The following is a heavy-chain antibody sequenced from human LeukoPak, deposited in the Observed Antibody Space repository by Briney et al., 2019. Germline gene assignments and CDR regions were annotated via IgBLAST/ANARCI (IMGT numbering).Heavy chain of an antibody. CDR3: TRTWWTEACSSSSCFTPDFDY. CDR1: GYTFINYQ. V-gene: IGHV1-2*06. D-gene: IGHD2-2*02. CDR2: INSNSGAT. Sequence: GASVTVSCRTSGYTFINYQIHWVRQAPDQELEWMGRINSNSGATVFAQKFQGRVTMTRDTSINTVYMELSSLEFDDTAVYYCTRTWWTEACSSSSCFTPDFDYWGQGTPVTVSS. J-gene: IGHJ4*02.